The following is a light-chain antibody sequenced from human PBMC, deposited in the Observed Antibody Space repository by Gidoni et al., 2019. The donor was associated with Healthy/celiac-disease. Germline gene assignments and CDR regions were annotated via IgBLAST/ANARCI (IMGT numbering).Light chain of an antibody. J-gene: IGLJ2*01. CDR3: QSYDSSLSSVV. CDR2: GTS. V-gene: IGLV1-40*01. CDR1: SSNSGAGYD. Sequence: QSVLTQPPSVSGAPGQRVTISCTGRSSNSGAGYDVHWYQQLPGTAPKLLIYGTSNRPSGVPDRFSGSKSGTSASLAITGLQAEDEADYYCQSYDSSLSSVVFGGGTKLTVL.